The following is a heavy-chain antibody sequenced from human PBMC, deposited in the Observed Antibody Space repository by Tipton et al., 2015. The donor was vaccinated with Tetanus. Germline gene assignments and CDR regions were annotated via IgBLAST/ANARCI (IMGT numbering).Heavy chain of an antibody. CDR1: GGSISSSSYY. Sequence: TLSLTCTVSGGSISSSSYYWGWIRQPPGKGLEWIGSIYYSGSTYYNPSLKSRVTISVNTSKNQFSLKLSSVTAADTVVYYCASPYGDYVWYFDLWGRGTLVTVSS. J-gene: IGHJ2*01. D-gene: IGHD4-17*01. V-gene: IGHV4-39*01. CDR3: ASPYGDYVWYFDL. CDR2: IYYSGST.